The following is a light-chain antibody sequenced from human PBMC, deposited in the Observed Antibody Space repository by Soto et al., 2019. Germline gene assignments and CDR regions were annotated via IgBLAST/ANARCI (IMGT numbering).Light chain of an antibody. J-gene: IGKJ1*01. CDR2: AAS. Sequence: DIQMTQSPSSLSASVGDRVTITCRASQSISSYLNWYQQKPGKAPKLLIYAASSLQSGVPSRFSGSGSGTEFTLTISSLQPDDFATYYCQQYKSNWTFGQGTKVDIK. CDR1: QSISSY. V-gene: IGKV1-39*01. CDR3: QQYKSNWT.